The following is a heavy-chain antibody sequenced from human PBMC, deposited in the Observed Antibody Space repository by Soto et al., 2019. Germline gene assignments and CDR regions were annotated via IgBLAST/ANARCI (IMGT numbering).Heavy chain of an antibody. CDR2: ISYDGSNK. Sequence: QVQLVESGGGVVQPGRSLRLSCAASGFTFSSYGMHWVRQAPGKGLEWVAVISYDGSNKYYADSVKGRFTISRDNSKNTLYLQMNSQRAEDTAVYYCAKDRAFCWFDPWGQGTLVTVSS. CDR3: AKDRAFCWFDP. V-gene: IGHV3-30*18. D-gene: IGHD3-16*01. J-gene: IGHJ5*02. CDR1: GFTFSSYG.